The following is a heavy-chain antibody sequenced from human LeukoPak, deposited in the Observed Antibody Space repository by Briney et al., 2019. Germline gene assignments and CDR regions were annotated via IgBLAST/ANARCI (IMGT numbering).Heavy chain of an antibody. CDR2: ISAYNGNT. V-gene: IGHV1-18*01. D-gene: IGHD5-12*01. CDR1: GYTFTSYG. J-gene: IGHJ6*03. CDR3: ARGGDIVATGGIYYMDV. Sequence: ASVKVSCKASGYTFTSYGISWVRQAPGQGLEWMGWISAYNGNTNFAQKLQGRVTMTTDTSTSTAYMELRSLRSDDTAVYYCARGGDIVATGGIYYMDVWGKGTTVTVSS.